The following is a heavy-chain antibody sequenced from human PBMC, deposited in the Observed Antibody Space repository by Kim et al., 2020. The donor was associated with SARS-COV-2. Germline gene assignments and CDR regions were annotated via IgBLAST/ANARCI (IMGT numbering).Heavy chain of an antibody. V-gene: IGHV4-34*01. Sequence: SETLSLTCAIFGGSFSDFSWMWIRQSSGKGLEWIGEINQSGNTNYNPSLKSRVTIPLDTSKNQFSLKVTSVTAADTAIYYCARGRVGVVPSPVLGLGPFWRYHYVHVGDEEPTVTV. CDR3: ARGRVGVVPSPVLGLGPFWRYHYVHV. CDR2: INQSGNT. J-gene: IGHJ6*03. D-gene: IGHD3-3*01. CDR1: GGSFSDFS.